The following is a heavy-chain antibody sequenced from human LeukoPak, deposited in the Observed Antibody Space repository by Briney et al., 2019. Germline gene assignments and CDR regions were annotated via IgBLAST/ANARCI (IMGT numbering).Heavy chain of an antibody. D-gene: IGHD1-26*01. CDR1: GFTFSSYA. Sequence: PGAPLRLSCAASGFTFSSYAMSWVRQAPGKGLEWVSAISGSGGSTYYADSVKGRFTISRDNSKNTLYLQMNSLRAEDTAVYYCAKAVGATLKALFDYWGQGTQVTVSS. V-gene: IGHV3-23*01. CDR3: AKAVGATLKALFDY. J-gene: IGHJ4*02. CDR2: ISGSGGST.